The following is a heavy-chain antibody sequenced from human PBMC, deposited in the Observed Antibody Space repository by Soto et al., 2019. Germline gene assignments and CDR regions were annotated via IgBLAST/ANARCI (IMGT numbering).Heavy chain of an antibody. CDR3: ARDEVPEMVVTVPGDS. Sequence: GGSLRLSCAASGFPFDDYAMYWVRQAPGKGLEWVAVISYDGSNKYYAGSVKDRFTISRDNSKDTMYLKMNSLRPEDTVFFYCARDEVPEMVVTVPGDSWGQGTLVTVSS. V-gene: IGHV3-30-3*01. J-gene: IGHJ5*01. CDR1: GFPFDDYA. D-gene: IGHD2-21*02. CDR2: ISYDGSNK.